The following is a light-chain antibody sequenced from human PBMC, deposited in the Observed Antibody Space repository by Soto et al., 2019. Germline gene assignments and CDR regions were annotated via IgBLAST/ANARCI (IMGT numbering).Light chain of an antibody. CDR2: EVT. V-gene: IGLV2-14*01. J-gene: IGLJ1*01. Sequence: QSVLTQPASVSGSPGQSITISCTGTSSDIGGYNYVSWYQHHPGKAPQLMIYEVTNRPSGVSNRFSGSKSGNTASLTISGLRPEDEADYYCSSCTSSTTPLVFGTGTKVTVL. CDR1: SSDIGGYNY. CDR3: SSCTSSTTPLV.